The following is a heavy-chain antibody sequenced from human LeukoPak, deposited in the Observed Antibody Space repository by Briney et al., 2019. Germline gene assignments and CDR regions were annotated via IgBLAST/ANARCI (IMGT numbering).Heavy chain of an antibody. CDR2: IYTSGST. CDR1: GGSISSGSYY. V-gene: IGHV4-61*02. Sequence: SQTLSLTCTVSGGSISSGSYYWSWIRQPAGKGLEWIGRIYTSGSTNYTHPLQSRVTMSVDTSKNQFSLKLSSVTAADTAVYYCARDRGTWNDDGFDYWGKGTLVNVSS. J-gene: IGHJ4*02. CDR3: ARDRGTWNDDGFDY. D-gene: IGHD1-1*01.